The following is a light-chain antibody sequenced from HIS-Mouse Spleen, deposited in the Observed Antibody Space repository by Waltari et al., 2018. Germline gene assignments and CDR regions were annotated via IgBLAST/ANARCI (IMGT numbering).Light chain of an antibody. Sequence: QSALTQPRSVSGSPGQSVTISCTGTSSDVGGSKYVSWYQPHPGKAPKLMIYDVSKRPSGVPDRFSGSKSGNTAPLTVSGLQAEDEADYYCSSYAGSNNYVFGTGTKVTVL. V-gene: IGLV2-11*01. CDR3: SSYAGSNNYV. J-gene: IGLJ1*01. CDR2: DVS. CDR1: SSDVGGSKY.